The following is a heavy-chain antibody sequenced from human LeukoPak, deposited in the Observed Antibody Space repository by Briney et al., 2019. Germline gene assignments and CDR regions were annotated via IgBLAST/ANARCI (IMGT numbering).Heavy chain of an antibody. CDR2: IYSGGST. CDR3: ARALIAAAGTGYDAFDI. J-gene: IGHJ3*02. D-gene: IGHD6-13*01. Sequence: PGGSLRLSCAASGFTVSSNYMSWVRQAPGKGLEWVSVIYSGGSTYYADSVKGRFTISRDNSKNTLYLQMNGLRAEDTAVYYCARALIAAAGTGYDAFDIWGQGTMVTVSS. CDR1: GFTVSSNY. V-gene: IGHV3-53*01.